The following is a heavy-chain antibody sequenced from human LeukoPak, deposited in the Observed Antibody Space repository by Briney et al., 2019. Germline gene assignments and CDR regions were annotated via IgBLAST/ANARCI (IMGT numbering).Heavy chain of an antibody. Sequence: SETLSLTCTVSGYSISSGYYWGWIRKPPGKGLEWIGSIYHSGSTYYNPSLKSRVTISVDTSKNQFSLKLSSVTAADTAVYYCARGNTIFGVVPVWGQGTLVTVSS. V-gene: IGHV4-38-2*02. CDR1: GYSISSGYY. CDR3: ARGNTIFGVVPV. D-gene: IGHD3-3*01. J-gene: IGHJ4*02. CDR2: IYHSGST.